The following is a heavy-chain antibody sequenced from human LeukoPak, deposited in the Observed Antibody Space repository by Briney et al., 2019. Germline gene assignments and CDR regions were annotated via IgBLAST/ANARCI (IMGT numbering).Heavy chain of an antibody. V-gene: IGHV1-3*03. D-gene: IGHD4-17*01. Sequence: GASVKVSCKASGYTFTSYTMHWVRQAPGQRLEWVGWINTGNGNTKYSQEFHGRVTITRNTSIGTAYMELSSLRSEDTAVYYCARGRGSPYGDYGPVDYWGQGTLVTVSS. CDR3: ARGRGSPYGDYGPVDY. CDR2: INTGNGNT. CDR1: GYTFTSYT. J-gene: IGHJ4*02.